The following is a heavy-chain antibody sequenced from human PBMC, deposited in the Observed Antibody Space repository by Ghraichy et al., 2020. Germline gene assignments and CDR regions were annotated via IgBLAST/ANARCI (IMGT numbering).Heavy chain of an antibody. V-gene: IGHV3-23*01. D-gene: IGHD1-26*01. Sequence: GGSLRLSCAASGFTFSSYAMSWVRQAPGKGLEWVSAISGSGGSTYYADSVKGRFTISRDNSKNTLYLQMNSLRAEDTAVYYCAPPPTGPEWELHYYYGMDVWGQGTTVTVSS. CDR3: APPPTGPEWELHYYYGMDV. CDR1: GFTFSSYA. J-gene: IGHJ6*02. CDR2: ISGSGGST.